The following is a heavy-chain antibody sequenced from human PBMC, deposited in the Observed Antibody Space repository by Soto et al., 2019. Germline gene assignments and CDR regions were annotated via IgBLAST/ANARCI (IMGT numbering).Heavy chain of an antibody. J-gene: IGHJ5*02. CDR3: ARDPGIAAAGTGGYNWFDP. CDR2: IYYSGST. CDR1: GGSISSYY. Sequence: TLSLTCTVSGGSISSYYWSWIRQPPGKGLEWLGYIYYSGSTNYNPSLKSRVTISVDTSKNQFSLKLSSVTAADTAVYYCARDPGIAAAGTGGYNWFDPWGQGTLVTVSS. D-gene: IGHD6-13*01. V-gene: IGHV4-59*01.